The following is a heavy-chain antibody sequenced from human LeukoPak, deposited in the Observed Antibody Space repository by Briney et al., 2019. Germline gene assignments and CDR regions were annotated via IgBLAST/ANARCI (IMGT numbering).Heavy chain of an antibody. J-gene: IGHJ4*02. D-gene: IGHD3-10*01. CDR1: GFTFSYHW. V-gene: IGHV3-74*01. CDR3: ARAPGGSGSLDF. CDR2: INGDGRST. Sequence: PGGSLRLSCAGSGFTFSYHWMHWVRQAPGKGLVWVSRINGDGRSTSYADSVKGRFTISRDNAKNTLYLQMNSLRVEDTAVYFCARAPGGSGSLDFWGQGILVTVSS.